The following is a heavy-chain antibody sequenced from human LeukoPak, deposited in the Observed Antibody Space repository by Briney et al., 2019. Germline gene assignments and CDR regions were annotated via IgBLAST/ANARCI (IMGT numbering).Heavy chain of an antibody. D-gene: IGHD6-19*01. V-gene: IGHV3-21*04. Sequence: PGGSLRLSCAASGFTFSSYSMNWVRQAPGKGLEWVSSISSSSSYIYYADSVKGRFTISRDNAKNSLYLQMNSLRAEDTAVYYCARDLAVAGTADAFDIWGQGTMVTVSS. CDR2: ISSSSSYI. J-gene: IGHJ3*02. CDR3: ARDLAVAGTADAFDI. CDR1: GFTFSSYS.